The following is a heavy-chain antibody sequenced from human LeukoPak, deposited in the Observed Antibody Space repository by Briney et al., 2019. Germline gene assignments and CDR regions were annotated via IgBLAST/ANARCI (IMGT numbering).Heavy chain of an antibody. J-gene: IGHJ4*02. Sequence: AGRSLRLSCAASGFTFSSYGMHWVRQAPGKGLEWVAVIWYDGSNKYYADSVKGRFTISRDNSKNTLYLQMNSLRAEDTAVYYCARDWDSGSGAYWGQGTLVTVSS. CDR1: GFTFSSYG. V-gene: IGHV3-33*01. D-gene: IGHD6-13*01. CDR2: IWYDGSNK. CDR3: ARDWDSGSGAY.